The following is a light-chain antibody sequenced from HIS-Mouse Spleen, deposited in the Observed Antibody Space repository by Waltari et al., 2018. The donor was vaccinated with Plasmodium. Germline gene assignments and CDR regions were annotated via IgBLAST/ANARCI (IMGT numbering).Light chain of an antibody. Sequence: QPVLTQPPSSSASPGESARLTCTLPSDINVGSYNIYGYQHKPGIPPRSLLYYYSDSDKGQGSGVPSRFSGSKDASANTGILLISGLQSEDEADYYCMIWPSNASGVFGGGTKLTVL. CDR3: MIWPSNASGV. CDR1: SDINVGSYN. J-gene: IGLJ3*02. V-gene: IGLV5-37*01. CDR2: YYSDSDK.